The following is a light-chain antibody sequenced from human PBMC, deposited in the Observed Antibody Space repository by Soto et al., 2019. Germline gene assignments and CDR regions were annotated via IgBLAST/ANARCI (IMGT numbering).Light chain of an antibody. J-gene: IGKJ4*01. CDR2: DTS. Sequence: EIVLTQSPGTLALSPGEGATLSCRASQGIGDTLAWYQHKPGQTPRLLIYDTSTRATGVPTRFSGSRSGAAFTLTINSLQSEDFAVYYCQPYNNWPLTFGGGTKVDIK. V-gene: IGKV3-15*01. CDR1: QGIGDT. CDR3: QPYNNWPLT.